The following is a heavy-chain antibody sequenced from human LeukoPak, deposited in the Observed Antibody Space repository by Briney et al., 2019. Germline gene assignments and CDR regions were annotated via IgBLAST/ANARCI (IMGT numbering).Heavy chain of an antibody. CDR3: ARLPMTTVTTRDYYYMDV. V-gene: IGHV4-34*01. Sequence: KPSETLSLTCAVYGGSFSGYYWSWIRQPPGKGLEWIGEINHSGSTNYNPSLKSRVTISVDTSKNQFSLKLSSVTAADTAVYYCARLPMTTVTTRDYYYMDVWGKGTTVTVSS. D-gene: IGHD4-17*01. J-gene: IGHJ6*03. CDR1: GGSFSGYY. CDR2: INHSGST.